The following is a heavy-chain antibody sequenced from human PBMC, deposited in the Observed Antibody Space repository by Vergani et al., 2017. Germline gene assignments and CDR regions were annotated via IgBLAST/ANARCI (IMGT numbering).Heavy chain of an antibody. CDR1: GGSFSGYY. J-gene: IGHJ6*02. D-gene: IGHD4-17*01. CDR2: INHSGST. Sequence: QVQLQQWGAGLLKPSETLSLTCAVHGGSFSGYYWSWIRQPPGKGMEWSGEINHSGSTNYNPSLNSRVTISVDTSKNLFSLTLSSVTAADTAVYYWASQTTVTIDGYYYYYYGMDVWGQGTTVTVSS. CDR3: ASQTTVTIDGYYYYYYGMDV. V-gene: IGHV4-34*01.